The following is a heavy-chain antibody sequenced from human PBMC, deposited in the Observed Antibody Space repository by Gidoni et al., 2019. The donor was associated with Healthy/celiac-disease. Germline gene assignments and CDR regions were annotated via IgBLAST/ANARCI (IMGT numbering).Heavy chain of an antibody. CDR3: AREGWAYCGGDCPPGGLPD. J-gene: IGHJ4*02. CDR2: IYYSGST. V-gene: IGHV4-39*07. D-gene: IGHD2-21*02. CDR1: GGSISSSSYY. Sequence: QLQLQESGPGLVKPSEPLSLTCTVSGGSISSSSYYWGWIRQPPGKGLEWIGSIYYSGSTYYNPSLKSRVTISVDTSKNQFSLKLSSVTAADTAVYYCAREGWAYCGGDCPPGGLPDWGQGTLVTVSS.